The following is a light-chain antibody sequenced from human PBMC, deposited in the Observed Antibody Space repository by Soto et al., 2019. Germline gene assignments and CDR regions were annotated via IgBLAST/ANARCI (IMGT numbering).Light chain of an antibody. CDR1: SSDVGAYKY. Sequence: QSALTQPPSASGSPGQSVTISCTGTSSDVGAYKYVSWYQQYPGKAPKLMISEVTKRPSGVPDRFSGSKSGNTASLTVSGLQAEDDADYYCTSYVGNDIWVFGGGTKLTVL. V-gene: IGLV2-8*01. CDR2: EVT. J-gene: IGLJ3*02. CDR3: TSYVGNDIWV.